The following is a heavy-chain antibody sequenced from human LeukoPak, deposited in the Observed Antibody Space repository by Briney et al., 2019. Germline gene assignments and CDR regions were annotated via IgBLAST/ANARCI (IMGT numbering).Heavy chain of an antibody. V-gene: IGHV4-34*01. Sequence: KPSKTLSLTCAVYGGSFSGYYWSWIRQPPGKGLEWIGEINHSGSTNYNPSLKSRVTISVDTSKNQFSLKLSSVTAADTAVYYCARRGFGDGYNVWGQGTLVTVSS. CDR1: GGSFSGYY. CDR2: INHSGST. D-gene: IGHD5-24*01. J-gene: IGHJ4*02. CDR3: ARRGFGDGYNV.